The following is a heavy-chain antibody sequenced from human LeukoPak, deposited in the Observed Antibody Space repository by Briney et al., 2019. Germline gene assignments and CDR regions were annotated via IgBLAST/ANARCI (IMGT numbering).Heavy chain of an antibody. D-gene: IGHD2-2*01. Sequence: ASVKVPCKVSGYTLTELSMHWVRQAPGKGLEWMGGFDPEDGETIYAQKFQGRVTMTEDTSTDTAYMELSSLRSEDTAVYYCATDGTTRKYCSSTSCYYPLDYWGQGTLVTVSS. CDR3: ATDGTTRKYCSSTSCYYPLDY. CDR2: FDPEDGET. V-gene: IGHV1-24*01. CDR1: GYTLTELS. J-gene: IGHJ4*02.